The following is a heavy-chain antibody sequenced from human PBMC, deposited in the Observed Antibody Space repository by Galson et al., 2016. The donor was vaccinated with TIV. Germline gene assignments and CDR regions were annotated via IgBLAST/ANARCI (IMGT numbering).Heavy chain of an antibody. CDR1: GFTFSGHS. V-gene: IGHV3-21*06. D-gene: IGHD2-15*01. CDR2: ISVSSDYI. CDR3: ARIIGYWEGYYAMAV. Sequence: SLRLSCAASGFTFSGHSMNWVRQAPGKGLEWVSSISVSSDYIYYGDSVKGRFTISRDNAQNSLFLQMNILRAEDTAVYYCARIIGYWEGYYAMAVWGQGTTVTVAS. J-gene: IGHJ6*02.